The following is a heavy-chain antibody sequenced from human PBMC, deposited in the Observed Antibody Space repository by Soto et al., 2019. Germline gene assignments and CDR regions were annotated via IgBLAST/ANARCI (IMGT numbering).Heavy chain of an antibody. D-gene: IGHD3-16*01. V-gene: IGHV4-59*08. CDR2: IYYSGST. CDR3: ARGPYYDLIWNYYYMDV. Sequence: QVQLQESGPGLVKPSETLSLSCNVSGGSISGHYWSWVRQTPGKGLEWIGYIYYSGSTNYNPSLKSRVTISVDTSKNPFSLRLTPVTAADTAVYYCARGPYYDLIWNYYYMDVWGKGTTVTVS. CDR1: GGSISGHY. J-gene: IGHJ6*03.